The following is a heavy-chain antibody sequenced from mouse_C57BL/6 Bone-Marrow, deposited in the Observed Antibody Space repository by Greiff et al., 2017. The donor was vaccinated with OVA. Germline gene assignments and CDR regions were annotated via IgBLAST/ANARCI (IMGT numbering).Heavy chain of an antibody. CDR3: ARRLLRYWYFDV. CDR2: IDPEDGET. V-gene: IGHV14-2*01. J-gene: IGHJ1*03. Sequence: VQLKESGAELVKPGASVKLSCTASGFNIKDYYMHWVKQRTEQGLEWIGRIDPEDGETKYAPKFQGQATITADTSSNTAYLQLSSLTSDDTAVYYCARRLLRYWYFDVWGTGTTVTVSS. CDR1: GFNIKDYY. D-gene: IGHD1-1*01.